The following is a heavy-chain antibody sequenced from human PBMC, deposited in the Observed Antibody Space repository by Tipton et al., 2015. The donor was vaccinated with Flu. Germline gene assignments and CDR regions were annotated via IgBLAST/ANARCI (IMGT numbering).Heavy chain of an antibody. D-gene: IGHD6-19*01. CDR1: GGSFSGYY. V-gene: IGHV4-34*01. CDR2: INHSGST. Sequence: TLSLTCAVYGGSFSGYYCSWIRQPPGKGLEWIGEINHSGSTNYNPSLKSRVTMSLDLFKNQISLRLSSVTAADTAVYYCARERRGGWPFYDAFDFWGQGTTVTVSS. CDR3: ARERRGGWPFYDAFDF. J-gene: IGHJ3*01.